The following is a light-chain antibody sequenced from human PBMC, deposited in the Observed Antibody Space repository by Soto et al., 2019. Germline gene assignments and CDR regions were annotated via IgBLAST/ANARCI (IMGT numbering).Light chain of an antibody. J-gene: IGLJ2*01. V-gene: IGLV9-49*01. CDR1: SGYSNYK. CDR2: VGTGGIVG. CDR3: GADHGSGSNFMV. Sequence: QAVVTQPPSASASLGASVTLTCTLSSGYSNYKVSWYQQRPGKGPRFVMRVGTGGIVGSKGDGIPDRFSVLGSGLNRYLTIKNIEEEDESDYHCGADHGSGSNFMVFGGGTKVTVL.